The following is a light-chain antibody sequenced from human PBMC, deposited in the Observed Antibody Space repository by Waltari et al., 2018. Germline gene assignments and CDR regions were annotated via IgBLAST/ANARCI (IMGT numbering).Light chain of an antibody. CDR1: QSISEY. CDR3: QLSYT. J-gene: IGKJ4*01. CDR2: GAS. Sequence: VTITCRASQSISEYLNWYQQKPGIAPKLLIYGASSLQSGVPSRFSGSGSGTDFTLSITSLQPEYSATYYCQLSYTFGGGTKVEIK. V-gene: IGKV1-39*01.